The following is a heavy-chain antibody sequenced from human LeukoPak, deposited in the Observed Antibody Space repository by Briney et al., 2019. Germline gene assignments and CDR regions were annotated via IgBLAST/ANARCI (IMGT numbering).Heavy chain of an antibody. CDR2: IYYSGST. CDR3: ARARGLYCSSTSCYADAFDI. Sequence: KPSQTLSLTCTVSGGSISSGDYYWSWIRQPPGKGLEWIGYIYYSGSTYYNPSLKSRVTISVDTSKNQFSLKLSSVTAADTAMYYCARARGLYCSSTSCYADAFDIWGQGTMVTVSS. J-gene: IGHJ3*02. V-gene: IGHV4-30-4*08. CDR1: GGSISSGDYY. D-gene: IGHD2-2*01.